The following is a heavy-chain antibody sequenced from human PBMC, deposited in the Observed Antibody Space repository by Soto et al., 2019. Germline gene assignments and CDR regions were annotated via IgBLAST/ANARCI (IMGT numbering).Heavy chain of an antibody. CDR1: GYTFTSYA. CDR3: ARDHTSPQYCSGGSCKDLYFDY. J-gene: IGHJ4*02. V-gene: IGHV1-3*01. CDR2: INAGNGNT. D-gene: IGHD2-15*01. Sequence: ASVKVSCKASGYTFTSYAMHWVRQAPGQRLEWMGWINAGNGNTKYSQKFQGRVTITRDTSASTAYMELSSLRSEDTAVYYCARDHTSPQYCSGGSCKDLYFDYWGQGTLVTVSS.